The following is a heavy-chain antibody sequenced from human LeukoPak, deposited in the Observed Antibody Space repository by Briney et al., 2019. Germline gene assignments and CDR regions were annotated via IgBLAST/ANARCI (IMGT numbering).Heavy chain of an antibody. J-gene: IGHJ4*02. CDR2: IYYSGST. D-gene: IGHD2-15*01. V-gene: IGHV4-30-4*01. CDR1: GGSISSGDYY. Sequence: PSQTLSLTCTVSGGSISSGDYYWSWIRQPPGKSLEWIGYIYYSGSTYYNPSLKSRVTISVDTSKNQFSLKLSSVTAADTAVYYCARDNCSGGSCVADYWGQGALVTVSS. CDR3: ARDNCSGGSCVADY.